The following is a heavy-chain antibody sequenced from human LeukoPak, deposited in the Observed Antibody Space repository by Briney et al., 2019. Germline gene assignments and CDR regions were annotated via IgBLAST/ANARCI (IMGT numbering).Heavy chain of an antibody. CDR1: GGSISSSSYY. J-gene: IGHJ5*02. V-gene: IGHV4-39*07. Sequence: PSETLSLTCTVSGGSISSSSYYWGWIRQPPGTGLEWIGSIYYSGSTYYNPSLKSRVTISVDTSKNQFSLKLSSVTAADTAVYYCARERIICSSTSCYYSWFDPWGQGTLVTVSS. D-gene: IGHD2-2*01. CDR2: IYYSGST. CDR3: ARERIICSSTSCYYSWFDP.